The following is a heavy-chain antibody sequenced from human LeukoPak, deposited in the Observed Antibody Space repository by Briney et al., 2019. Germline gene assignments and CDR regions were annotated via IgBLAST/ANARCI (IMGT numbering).Heavy chain of an antibody. CDR1: GYTFTDYY. D-gene: IGHD3-10*01. J-gene: IGHJ2*01. CDR3: ARDFYGSGNYPDWYFDL. V-gene: IGHV1-2*02. Sequence: ASVTVSCTASGYTFTDYYIHWVRQAPGQGLEWMGYIIPHSGGTNFAQTFRGRVTMTRDTSITTAYMEVGSLRSDDTAVYYCARDFYGSGNYPDWYFDLWGRGTLVTVSS. CDR2: IIPHSGGT.